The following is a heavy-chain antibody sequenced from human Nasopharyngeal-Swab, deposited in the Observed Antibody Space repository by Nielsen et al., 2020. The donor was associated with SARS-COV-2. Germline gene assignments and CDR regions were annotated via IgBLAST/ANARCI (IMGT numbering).Heavy chain of an antibody. CDR3: ASGYDLGTAFDT. CDR2: IYHSGST. D-gene: IGHD3-22*01. V-gene: IGHV4-30-2*01. Sequence: SETLSLTCAVSGGSISSGGYSWSWIRQPPGKGLEWIGYIYHSGSTYYNPSLKSRVTISRDTSKKQFSLKLNSVTAADTAVYYCASGYDLGTAFDTWGQGTLVTVSS. J-gene: IGHJ4*02. CDR1: GGSISSGGYS.